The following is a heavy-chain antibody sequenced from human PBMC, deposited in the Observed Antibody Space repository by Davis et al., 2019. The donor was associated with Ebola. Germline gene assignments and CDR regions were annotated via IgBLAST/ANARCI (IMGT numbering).Heavy chain of an antibody. V-gene: IGHV3-64*04. CDR1: GFTFSSYA. D-gene: IGHD3-22*01. CDR3: AKALVVVITARDDY. CDR2: ISSNGGST. J-gene: IGHJ4*02. Sequence: GESLKISCSASGFTFSSYAMHWVRQAPGKGLEYVSAISSNGGSTYYADSVKGRFTISRDNSKNTLYLQMNSLRAEDTAVYYCAKALVVVITARDDYWGQGTLVTVSS.